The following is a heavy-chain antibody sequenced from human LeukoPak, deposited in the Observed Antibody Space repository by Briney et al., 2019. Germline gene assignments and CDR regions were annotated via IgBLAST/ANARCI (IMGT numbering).Heavy chain of an antibody. CDR3: ARDGPSGSPPQTGEFDY. V-gene: IGHV1-46*01. CDR1: GYTFTSYY. J-gene: IGHJ4*02. D-gene: IGHD1-26*01. CDR2: INPSGGST. Sequence: ASVKVSCKASGYTFTSYYMHWVRQAPGQGLEWMGIINPSGGSTSYAQKFQGRVTMTRDMSTSTVYMELSSLRSEDTAVYYRARDGPSGSPPQTGEFDYWGQGTLVTVSS.